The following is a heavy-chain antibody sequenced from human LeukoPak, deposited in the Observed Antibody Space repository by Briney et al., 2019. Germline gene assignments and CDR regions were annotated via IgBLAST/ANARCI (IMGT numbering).Heavy chain of an antibody. CDR2: IRYDGSNK. V-gene: IGHV3-30*02. Sequence: GGSLRLSCAASGFTFSSYGMHWVRQAPGKGLEWVAFIRYDGSNKYYADSVKGRFTISRDNSKNTLYLQMNSLRAEDTAVYYCAKGDDIAAPLDYWGQGTLVTVSS. D-gene: IGHD6-13*01. J-gene: IGHJ4*02. CDR3: AKGDDIAAPLDY. CDR1: GFTFSSYG.